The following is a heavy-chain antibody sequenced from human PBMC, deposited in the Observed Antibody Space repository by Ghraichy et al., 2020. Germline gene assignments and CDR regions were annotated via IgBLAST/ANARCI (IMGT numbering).Heavy chain of an antibody. J-gene: IGHJ2*01. V-gene: IGHV3-23*01. CDR2: ISGSGGST. CDR3: AKSGQQQLVNGDWYFDL. CDR1: GFTFSSYA. Sequence: GGSLRLSCAASGFTFSSYAMSWVRQAPGKGLEWVSAISGSGGSTYYADSVKGRFTISRDNSKNTLYLQMNSLRAEDTAVYYCAKSGQQQLVNGDWYFDLWGRGTLVTVSS. D-gene: IGHD6-13*01.